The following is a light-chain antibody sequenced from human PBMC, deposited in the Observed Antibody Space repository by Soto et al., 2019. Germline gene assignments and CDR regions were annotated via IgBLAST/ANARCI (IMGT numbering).Light chain of an antibody. CDR3: AAWDDALSGLV. V-gene: IGLV1-47*01. CDR2: RAE. Sequence: QSVLTQPPSASGAPGQTVTISCSGRSSNIGSNYVYWYQQLPETAPRHLLYRAEQRHSGIPDSFSGSKSGTSASLAISGLRSEDEADYYRAAWDDALSGLVFGGGTKLT. CDR1: SSNIGSNY. J-gene: IGLJ2*01.